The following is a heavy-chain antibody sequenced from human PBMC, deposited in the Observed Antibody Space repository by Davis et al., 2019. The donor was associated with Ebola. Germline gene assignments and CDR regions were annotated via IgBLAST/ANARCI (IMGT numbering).Heavy chain of an antibody. V-gene: IGHV4-59*08. CDR3: ARTGYCGGYVCRHISYYYYGMDV. CDR2: IYYSGST. CDR1: GGSISSYY. D-gene: IGHD2-21*01. Sequence: SETLSLTCTVSGGSISSYYWSWIRQPPGKGLEWIGYIYYSGSTNYNPSLKSRVTISVDTSKNQFSLKLSSVTAADTAVYYCARTGYCGGYVCRHISYYYYGMDVWGKGTTVTVSS. J-gene: IGHJ6*04.